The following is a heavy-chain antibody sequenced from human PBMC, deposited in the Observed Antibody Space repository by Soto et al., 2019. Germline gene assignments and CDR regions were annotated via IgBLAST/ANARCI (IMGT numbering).Heavy chain of an antibody. V-gene: IGHV1-18*01. D-gene: IGHD3-22*01. CDR2: ISAYNGNT. J-gene: IGHJ5*02. Sequence: ASVKVSCKASGYTFTSYGISWVRQAPGQGLEWMGWISAYNGNTNYAQKLQGRVTMTTDTSTSTAYMELRSLRSDDTAVYYCAREGSRNSRVWYRDLDRWFDPWGQGTLVTVSS. CDR3: AREGSRNSRVWYRDLDRWFDP. CDR1: GYTFTSYG.